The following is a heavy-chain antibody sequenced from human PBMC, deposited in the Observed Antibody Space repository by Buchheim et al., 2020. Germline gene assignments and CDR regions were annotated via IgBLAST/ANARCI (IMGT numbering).Heavy chain of an antibody. J-gene: IGHJ6*04. D-gene: IGHD3-3*01. CDR2: ISGGGSNT. Sequence: EVQLLESGGGLVQPGGSLRLSCAASGFTFNTYAMTWVRQAPGKGLEWVSGISGGGSNTYYADSVNGRFTISRDNSKNTLYLQMNSLRAEDTAVYYCAKDVVFGVLVGYHYGLDVWGKGTT. V-gene: IGHV3-23*01. CDR1: GFTFNTYA. CDR3: AKDVVFGVLVGYHYGLDV.